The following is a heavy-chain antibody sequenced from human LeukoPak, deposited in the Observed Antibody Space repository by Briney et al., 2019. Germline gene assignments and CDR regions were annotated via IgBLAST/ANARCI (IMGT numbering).Heavy chain of an antibody. CDR1: GFTFSSYA. CDR3: AKSFRMITFGGVIVSHYFDY. CDR2: ISGSGGST. J-gene: IGHJ4*02. V-gene: IGHV3-23*01. Sequence: PGGSLRLSCAASGFTFSSYAMSWVRQAPGKGLEWVSAISGSGGSTYYADSVKGRFTISRGNSKNTLYLQMNSLRAEDTAVYYCAKSFRMITFGGVIVSHYFDYWGQGTLVTVSS. D-gene: IGHD3-16*02.